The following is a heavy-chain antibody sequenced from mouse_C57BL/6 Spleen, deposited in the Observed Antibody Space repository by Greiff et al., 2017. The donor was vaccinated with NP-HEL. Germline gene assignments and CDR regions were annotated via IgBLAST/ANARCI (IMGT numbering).Heavy chain of an antibody. CDR3: ARECNGDYFDY. J-gene: IGHJ2*01. CDR2: IDPSDSET. D-gene: IGHD1-2*01. V-gene: IGHV1-52*01. Sequence: QVQLQQPGAELVRPGSSVKLSCKASGYTFTSYWMHWVKQRPIQGLEWIGNIDPSDSETHYNQKFKDKATLTVDKSSSTAYMQLSSLTSEDSAVYYCARECNGDYFDYWDQGTTLTVSS. CDR1: GYTFTSYW.